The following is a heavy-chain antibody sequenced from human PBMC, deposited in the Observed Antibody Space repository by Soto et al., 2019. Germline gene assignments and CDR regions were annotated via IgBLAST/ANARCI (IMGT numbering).Heavy chain of an antibody. CDR1: GGSISSYY. Sequence: SETLSLTCTVSGGSISSYYWSWIRQPPGKGLEWIGYIYYSGSTNYNPSLKRRVTISVDTSKNQCSLKRSSVTAADTAVYYCARAGQEEYYYDSSGYYYDYWGQGTLVTVSS. D-gene: IGHD3-22*01. CDR2: IYYSGST. V-gene: IGHV4-59*01. CDR3: ARAGQEEYYYDSSGYYYDY. J-gene: IGHJ4*02.